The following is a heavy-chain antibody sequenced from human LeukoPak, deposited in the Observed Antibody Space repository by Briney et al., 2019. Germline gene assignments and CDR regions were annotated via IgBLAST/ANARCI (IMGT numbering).Heavy chain of an antibody. CDR1: GFTFSSYG. D-gene: IGHD3-10*01. J-gene: IGHJ4*02. V-gene: IGHV3-33*01. CDR2: IWYDGSNK. CDR3: ARDLTIVQGGIDY. Sequence: GGAQTLSCTPSGFTFSSYGMHWVRHAPGKRQQWVADIWYDGSNKYYADYVKGRFTISRDNSKNTLYLQMNSLRAEDTAVYYCARDLTIVQGGIDYWGQGTLVTVSS.